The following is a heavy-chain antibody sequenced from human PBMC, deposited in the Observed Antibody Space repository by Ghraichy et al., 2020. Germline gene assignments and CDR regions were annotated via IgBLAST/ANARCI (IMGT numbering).Heavy chain of an antibody. Sequence: GSLRLSCTVSGGSISSYYWSWIRQPPGKGLEWIGYIYYSGSTNYNPSLKSRVTISVDTSKNQFSLKLSSVTAADTAVYYCARVRRGYYYDSSGYTTTHYYFDYWGQGTLVTVSS. CDR1: GGSISSYY. D-gene: IGHD3-22*01. CDR2: IYYSGST. CDR3: ARVRRGYYYDSSGYTTTHYYFDY. V-gene: IGHV4-59*01. J-gene: IGHJ4*02.